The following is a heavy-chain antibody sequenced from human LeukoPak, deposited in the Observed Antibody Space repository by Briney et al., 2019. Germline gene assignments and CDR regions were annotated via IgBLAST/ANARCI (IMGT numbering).Heavy chain of an antibody. J-gene: IGHJ4*02. CDR2: ISSSSSYI. D-gene: IGHD1-26*01. CDR1: GFTFSSYS. Sequence: PGGSLRLSCAASGFTFSSYSMNWVRQAPGKGLEWVSSISSSSSYIYYADSVKGRFTITRDNAKNSLYLQMNSLRAEDTAVYYCASEDSGSYSAHFDYWGQGTLVTVSS. V-gene: IGHV3-21*01. CDR3: ASEDSGSYSAHFDY.